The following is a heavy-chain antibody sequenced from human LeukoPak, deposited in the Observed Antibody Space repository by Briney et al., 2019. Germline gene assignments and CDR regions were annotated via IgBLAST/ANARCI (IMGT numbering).Heavy chain of an antibody. D-gene: IGHD1-20*01. J-gene: IGHJ4*02. V-gene: IGHV4-39*01. CDR2: IYYSGST. CDR1: GGSISSSSYY. CDR3: ASIIGGGGLYYFDY. Sequence: SETLSLTCTVSGGSISSSSYYWSWIRQPPGKGLEWIGSIYYSGSTYYNPSLKSRVTISVDTSKNQFSLKLSSVTAADTAVYYCASIIGGGGLYYFDYWGQGTLVTVSS.